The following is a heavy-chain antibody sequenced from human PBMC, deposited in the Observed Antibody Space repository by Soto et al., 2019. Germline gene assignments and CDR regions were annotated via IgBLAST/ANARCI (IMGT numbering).Heavy chain of an antibody. Sequence: EVQLVESGGGLVKPGGSLRLSCAASGFTFSNAWMSWVRQAPGKGLEWVGRIKSKTDGGTTDYAAPVKGRFTISRDDSKNTLYLQMNSLKTEDTAVYYCTTDPTVSREYYFDYWGQGTLVTVSS. CDR2: IKSKTDGGTT. J-gene: IGHJ4*02. D-gene: IGHD4-17*01. CDR1: GFTFSNAW. CDR3: TTDPTVSREYYFDY. V-gene: IGHV3-15*01.